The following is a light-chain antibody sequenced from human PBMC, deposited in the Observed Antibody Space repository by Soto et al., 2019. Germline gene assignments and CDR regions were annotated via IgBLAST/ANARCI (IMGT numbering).Light chain of an antibody. Sequence: QTVVRQEPSFSVSPGGTVTLTCGLTSGSVLTSYYPTWYQQTPGQAPRTLIYSTNIRSSGVPDRFSGSILGNKAALTITGAQAHDESDYYCALYVGTGTVVFGGGTKVTVL. J-gene: IGLJ2*01. CDR3: ALYVGTGTVV. V-gene: IGLV8-61*01. CDR1: SGSVLTSYY. CDR2: STN.